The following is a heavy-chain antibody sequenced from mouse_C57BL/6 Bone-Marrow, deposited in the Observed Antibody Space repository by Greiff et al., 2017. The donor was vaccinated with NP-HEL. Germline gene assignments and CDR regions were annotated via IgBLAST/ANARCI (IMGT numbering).Heavy chain of an antibody. Sequence: EVQVVESGGGLVKPGGSLKLSCAASGFTFSSYAMSWVRQTPEKRLEWVATISDGGSYTYYPDNVKGRFTISRDNAKNNLYLQMSHLKSEDTAMYYCAREDYGSSYEFAYWGQGTLVTVSA. J-gene: IGHJ3*01. D-gene: IGHD1-1*01. CDR1: GFTFSSYA. CDR3: AREDYGSSYEFAY. CDR2: ISDGGSYT. V-gene: IGHV5-4*01.